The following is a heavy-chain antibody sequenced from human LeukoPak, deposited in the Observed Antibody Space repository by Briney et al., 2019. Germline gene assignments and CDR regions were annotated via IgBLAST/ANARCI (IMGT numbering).Heavy chain of an antibody. D-gene: IGHD6-6*01. J-gene: IGHJ4*02. CDR1: GGSISSGGYY. V-gene: IGHV4-30-2*01. CDR2: IYHSGST. CDR3: ARATFDIAARPLFDY. Sequence: SETLSLTCTVSGGSISSGGYYWSWIRQPPGKGLEWIGYIYHSGSTYYNPSLKSRVTISVDRSKNQFSLKLSSVTAADTAVYYCARATFDIAARPLFDYWGQGTLVTVSS.